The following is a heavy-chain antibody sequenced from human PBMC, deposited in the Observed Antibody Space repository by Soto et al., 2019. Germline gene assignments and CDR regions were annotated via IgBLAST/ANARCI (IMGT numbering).Heavy chain of an antibody. CDR1: GITLAAHG. CDR3: ARVRNNKDKRLDV. V-gene: IGHV3-33*01. CDR2: SWYDGKT. Sequence: QEQLVESGGGMVHPGTSLRLSCVTSGITLAAHGMHWVRQAPGKGLEWVALSWYDGKTFYGDSVKGRFTISRATSTVFLDMRSRRPDDTAGYFCARVRNNKDKRLDVWGQGTTVIVS. J-gene: IGHJ6*02.